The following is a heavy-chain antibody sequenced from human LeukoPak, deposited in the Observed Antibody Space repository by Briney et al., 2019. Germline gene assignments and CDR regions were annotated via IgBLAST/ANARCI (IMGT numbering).Heavy chain of an antibody. CDR1: GGSISSSSYY. Sequence: SETLSLTCTVSGGSISSSSYYWGWIRQPPGKGLEWIGSIYYSGSTYYNPSLKSRVTISVDTSKNQFSLKLSSVTAADTAVYYCARILNYYGSGSYYNGGDYWGQGILVTVSS. V-gene: IGHV4-39*01. CDR2: IYYSGST. D-gene: IGHD3-10*01. CDR3: ARILNYYGSGSYYNGGDY. J-gene: IGHJ4*02.